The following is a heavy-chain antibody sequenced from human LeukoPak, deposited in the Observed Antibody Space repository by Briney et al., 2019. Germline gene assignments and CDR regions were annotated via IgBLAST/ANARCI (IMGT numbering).Heavy chain of an antibody. D-gene: IGHD3-10*01. CDR3: AGYYYGSGRPFDY. CDR1: GFTVSSNY. Sequence: GSLRLSCAASGFTVSSNYMSWVRQAPGKGLEWVSVIYSGGSTYYADSVKGRFTISRDNSKNTLYLQMNSLRAEDTAVYYCAGYYYGSGRPFDYWGQGTLVTVSS. CDR2: IYSGGST. J-gene: IGHJ4*02. V-gene: IGHV3-66*01.